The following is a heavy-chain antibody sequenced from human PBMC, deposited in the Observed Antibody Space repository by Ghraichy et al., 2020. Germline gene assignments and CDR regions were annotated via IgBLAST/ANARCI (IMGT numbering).Heavy chain of an antibody. CDR2: IYYSGST. D-gene: IGHD3-9*01. Sequence: SQTLSLTCTVSGGSISSSSYYWGWIRQPPGKGLEWIGSIYYSGSTYYNPSLKSRVTISVDTSKNQFSLKLSSVTAADTAVYYCARLYFDWSHPYNYGMDVWGQGTTVTVSS. CDR3: ARLYFDWSHPYNYGMDV. CDR1: GGSISSSSYY. V-gene: IGHV4-39*01. J-gene: IGHJ6*02.